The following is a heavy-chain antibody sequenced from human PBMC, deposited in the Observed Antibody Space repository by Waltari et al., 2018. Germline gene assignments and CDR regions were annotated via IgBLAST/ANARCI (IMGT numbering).Heavy chain of an antibody. J-gene: IGHJ4*02. Sequence: QVQLVQSGAEVKKPGASVKVSCKASGYTFTGYYMHWVRQAPGQGLEWMGWINPNSGGTNYAQKCQGRVTMTRDTSISTAYMELSRLRSDDTAVYYCATATEVVVAATPDYWGQGTLVTVSS. CDR1: GYTFTGYY. CDR2: INPNSGGT. V-gene: IGHV1-2*02. D-gene: IGHD2-15*01. CDR3: ATATEVVVAATPDY.